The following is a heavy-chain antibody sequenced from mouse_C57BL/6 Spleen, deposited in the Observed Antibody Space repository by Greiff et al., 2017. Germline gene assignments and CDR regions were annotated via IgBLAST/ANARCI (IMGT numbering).Heavy chain of an antibody. Sequence: EVQLQQSGPGLVKPSQSLSLTCSVTGYSITSGYYWNWIRQFPGNKLEWMGYISYDGSNNYNPSLKNRISITRDTSKDQFFLKLNSVTTEDTATYYCARENYGYAMDYRGQGTSVTVSS. CDR3: ARENYGYAMDY. V-gene: IGHV3-6*01. CDR2: ISYDGSN. CDR1: GYSITSGYY. D-gene: IGHD1-1*01. J-gene: IGHJ4*01.